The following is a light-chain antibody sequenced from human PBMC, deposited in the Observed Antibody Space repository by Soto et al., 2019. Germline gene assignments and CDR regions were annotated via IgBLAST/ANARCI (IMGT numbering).Light chain of an antibody. CDR3: GTWDSSLSAYV. CDR1: SSNVGNNY. CDR2: DNN. J-gene: IGLJ1*01. Sequence: QSVLTQPPSVSAAPGQRVTISCSGSSSNVGNNYVSWYQQFPGTAPKLLIYDNNKRPSEIPDRFSGSKSGTSATLGITGLQTGDEADYHCGTWDSSLSAYVFGAGTKVTVL. V-gene: IGLV1-51*01.